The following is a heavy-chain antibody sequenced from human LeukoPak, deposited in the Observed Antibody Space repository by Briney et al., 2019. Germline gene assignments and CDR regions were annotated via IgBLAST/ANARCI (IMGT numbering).Heavy chain of an antibody. V-gene: IGHV4-59*01. J-gene: IGHJ6*03. CDR2: IYYSGST. Sequence: SSETLSLTCTVSGGSISSYYWSWIRQPPGKGLEWIGYIYYSGSTNYNPSLKSRVTISVDTSKNQFSLKLSSVTAADTAVYYCARDAYSSSSVYYYYYYMDVWGKGTTVTVSS. D-gene: IGHD6-6*01. CDR3: ARDAYSSSSVYYYYYYMDV. CDR1: GGSISSYY.